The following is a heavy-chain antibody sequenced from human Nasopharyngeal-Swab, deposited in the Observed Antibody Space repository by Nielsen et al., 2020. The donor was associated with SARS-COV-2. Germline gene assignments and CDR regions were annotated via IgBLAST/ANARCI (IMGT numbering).Heavy chain of an antibody. V-gene: IGHV5-51*01. Sequence: KVSCQGSGYSFTSYWIGWVRQMPGKGLEWMGIIYPGDSDTRYSPSFQGQVTISADKSISTAYLQWSSLKASDTAMYYCARSQQAAGIGFDPWGQGTLVTVSS. CDR2: IYPGDSDT. D-gene: IGHD6-13*01. CDR1: GYSFTSYW. J-gene: IGHJ5*02. CDR3: ARSQQAAGIGFDP.